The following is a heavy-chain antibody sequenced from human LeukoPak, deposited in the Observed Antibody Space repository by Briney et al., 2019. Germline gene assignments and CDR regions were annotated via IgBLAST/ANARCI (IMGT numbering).Heavy chain of an antibody. Sequence: PSETLSLTCTVSGGSISSYYWSWIRQPPGKGVEWIGYIYYSGSTNYNPSLKSRVTISVDTSKNQFSLKLSSVTAADTAVYYCARTAYRRAMDVWGQGTTVTVSS. J-gene: IGHJ6*02. CDR3: ARTAYRRAMDV. CDR1: GGSISSYY. V-gene: IGHV4-59*08. D-gene: IGHD2-2*01. CDR2: IYYSGST.